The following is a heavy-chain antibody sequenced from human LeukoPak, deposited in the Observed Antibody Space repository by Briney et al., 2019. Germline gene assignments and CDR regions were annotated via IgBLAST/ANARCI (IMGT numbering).Heavy chain of an antibody. Sequence: PSETLSLTCTVSGGSISSTAYYWGWIRQPPGRVLEWIATIYYSGTTYYNPSLEGRVTISVDTSKNQFSLKLSSVTAADTSVYYCSRQGVRGTYYYAMDVWGQGTTVTVSS. CDR3: SRQGVRGTYYYAMDV. CDR2: IYYSGTT. J-gene: IGHJ6*02. CDR1: GGSISSTAYY. V-gene: IGHV4-39*01. D-gene: IGHD3-10*01.